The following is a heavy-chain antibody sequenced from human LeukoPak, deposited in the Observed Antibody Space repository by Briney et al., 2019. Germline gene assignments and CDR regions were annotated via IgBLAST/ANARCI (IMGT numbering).Heavy chain of an antibody. CDR3: ARDLRNYDILTGYPPFDY. CDR2: ISAYNGNT. D-gene: IGHD3-9*01. V-gene: IGHV1-18*03. Sequence: ASVKVSCKASGGTFSSYAISWVRQAPGQGLEWMGWISAYNGNTNYAQKLQGRVTMTTDTSTSTAYMELRSLRSDDMAVYYCARDLRNYDILTGYPPFDYWGQGTLVTVSS. CDR1: GGTFSSYA. J-gene: IGHJ4*02.